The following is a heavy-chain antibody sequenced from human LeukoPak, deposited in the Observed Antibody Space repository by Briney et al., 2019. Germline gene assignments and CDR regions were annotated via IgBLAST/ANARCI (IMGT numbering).Heavy chain of an antibody. CDR3: ATRGHLDQAYYYGSGSYRDYGMDV. CDR2: ISGSGGST. Sequence: GGSLRLSCAASGFTFSSYAMSWVRQAPGKGLEWVSAISGSGGSTYYADSVKGRFTVSRDNSKNTLYLQMNSLRAEDTAVYYCATRGHLDQAYYYGSGSYRDYGMDVWGQGTTVTVSS. V-gene: IGHV3-23*01. CDR1: GFTFSSYA. D-gene: IGHD3-10*01. J-gene: IGHJ6*02.